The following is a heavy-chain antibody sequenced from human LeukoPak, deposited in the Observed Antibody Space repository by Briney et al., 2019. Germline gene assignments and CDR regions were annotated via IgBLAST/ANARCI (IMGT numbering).Heavy chain of an antibody. CDR1: GYTFTSYY. J-gene: IGHJ4*02. CDR2: INPNSGGT. CDR3: ARKYSYGSVSDY. V-gene: IGHV1-2*02. D-gene: IGHD5-18*01. Sequence: ASVKVSCKASGYTFTSYYMHWVRQAPGQGLEWMGWINPNSGGTNYAQKFQGRVTMTRDTSISTAYMELSRLRSDDTAVYYCARKYSYGSVSDYWGQGTLVTVSS.